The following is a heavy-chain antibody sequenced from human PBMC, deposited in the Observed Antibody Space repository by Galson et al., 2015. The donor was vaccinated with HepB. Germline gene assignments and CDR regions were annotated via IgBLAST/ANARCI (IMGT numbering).Heavy chain of an antibody. CDR1: GYTFTGYY. D-gene: IGHD1-7*01. CDR3: AREAITGTANFYYYGMDV. CDR2: INPNSGDT. V-gene: IGHV1-2*02. Sequence: SVKVSCKASGYTFTGYYIHWVRQTPGQGLEWMGWINPNSGDTNYAQKFQGRVTMTRDTSISTAYMEMSRLSSDDTAVYYCAREAITGTANFYYYGMDVWGQGTTVTVSS. J-gene: IGHJ6*02.